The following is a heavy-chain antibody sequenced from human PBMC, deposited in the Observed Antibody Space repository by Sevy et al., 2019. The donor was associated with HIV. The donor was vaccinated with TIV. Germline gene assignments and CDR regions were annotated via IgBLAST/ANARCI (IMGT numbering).Heavy chain of an antibody. J-gene: IGHJ3*02. Sequence: GGSLRLSCAASGFTFSSYSMNWVRQAPGKGLEWVSSISSSSSYIYYADSVKGRFTISRDNAKNSLYLQMNSLRAEDTAVYYCAREVRYGGDAFDIWGQGTMFTVSS. CDR2: ISSSSSYI. CDR1: GFTFSSYS. V-gene: IGHV3-21*01. D-gene: IGHD4-17*01. CDR3: AREVRYGGDAFDI.